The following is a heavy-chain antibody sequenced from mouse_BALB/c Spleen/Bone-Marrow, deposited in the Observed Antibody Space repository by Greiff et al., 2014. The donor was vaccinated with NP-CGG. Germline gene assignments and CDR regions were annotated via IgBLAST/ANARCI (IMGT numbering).Heavy chain of an antibody. CDR3: ARSGSSGYHYYAMDY. Sequence: VQRVESGPSLVKPSQTLSLTCSVTGDSITSGYWNWIRKFPGNKLEYMGYISYSGSTYYNPSLKSRISITRDTSKNLYYLQLNSVTTKDTATYYCARSGSSGYHYYAMDYWGQGTSVTVSS. V-gene: IGHV3-8*02. D-gene: IGHD3-1*01. J-gene: IGHJ4*01. CDR2: ISYSGST. CDR1: GDSITSGY.